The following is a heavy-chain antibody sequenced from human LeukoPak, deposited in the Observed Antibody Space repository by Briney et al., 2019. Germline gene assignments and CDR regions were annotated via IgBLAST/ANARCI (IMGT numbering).Heavy chain of an antibody. D-gene: IGHD3-22*01. CDR1: GFTFSSYA. V-gene: IGHV3-23*01. CDR3: AEDLLAITMIVVVFDY. CDR2: ISGSGGST. Sequence: GGSLRLSCAASGFTFSSYAMSWVRQAPGKGLEWVSAISGSGGSTYYADSVKGRFTISRDNSKNTLYLQMNSLRAEDTAVYYCAEDLLAITMIVVVFDYWGQGTLVTVSS. J-gene: IGHJ4*02.